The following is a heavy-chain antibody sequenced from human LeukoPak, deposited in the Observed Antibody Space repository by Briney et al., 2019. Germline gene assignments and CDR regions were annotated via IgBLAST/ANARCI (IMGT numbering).Heavy chain of an antibody. J-gene: IGHJ6*03. CDR2: IYYSGST. CDR1: GGSISSSSYY. CDR3: ARHPNYYYYYMDV. V-gene: IGHV4-39*01. Sequence: SETLSLTCTVSGGSISSSSYYWGWIRQPPGKGLEWIGSIYYSGSTYYNPSLKSRVTISVDTSKNQFSLKLSSVTAADTAVYYCARHPNYYYYYMDVWGKGTTVTISS.